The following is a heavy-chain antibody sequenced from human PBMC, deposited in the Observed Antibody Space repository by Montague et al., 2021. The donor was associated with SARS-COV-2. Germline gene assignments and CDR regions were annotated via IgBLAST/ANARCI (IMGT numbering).Heavy chain of an antibody. D-gene: IGHD6-13*01. J-gene: IGHJ4*02. Sequence: CAISGDSVSSNSAAWNWIRQSPSRGLEWLGRTYYRSKWYNDYAVSVKSRITINPDTSKNQFSLQLNSVTPEYTAVYYCSRGGSWLYYFDYWGQGTLVTVSS. CDR3: SRGGSWLYYFDY. CDR1: GDSVSSNSAA. V-gene: IGHV6-1*01. CDR2: TYYRSKWYN.